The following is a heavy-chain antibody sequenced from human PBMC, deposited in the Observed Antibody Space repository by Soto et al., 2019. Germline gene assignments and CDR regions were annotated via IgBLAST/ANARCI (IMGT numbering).Heavy chain of an antibody. V-gene: IGHV3-48*02. J-gene: IGHJ5*02. D-gene: IGHD4-17*01. CDR3: ARAILMTTVTSFPENLFDP. Sequence: EVQLVESGGGLVQPGGSLRLSCAASGFTFSSYSMNWVRQAPGKGLEWVSYISSSSSNIYYADSVKGRFTISRDNAKNSLYLQMNSLRDEDTAVYYGARAILMTTVTSFPENLFDPWGQGTLVTVSS. CDR1: GFTFSSYS. CDR2: ISSSSSNI.